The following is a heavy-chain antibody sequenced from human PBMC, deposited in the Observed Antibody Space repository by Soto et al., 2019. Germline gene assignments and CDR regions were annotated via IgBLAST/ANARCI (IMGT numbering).Heavy chain of an antibody. V-gene: IGHV3-30*18. Sequence: GGSLRLSCAPSGFTFRSYGMHWVRQAPGKGLEWVAVISYDGSNKYYVDSVKGRFTISRDNSKNTLYLQMNSLRPEDTAVYYCAKDGVLDSSGHYYHFDYWGQGTLVTVSS. J-gene: IGHJ4*02. CDR2: ISYDGSNK. D-gene: IGHD3-22*01. CDR1: GFTFRSYG. CDR3: AKDGVLDSSGHYYHFDY.